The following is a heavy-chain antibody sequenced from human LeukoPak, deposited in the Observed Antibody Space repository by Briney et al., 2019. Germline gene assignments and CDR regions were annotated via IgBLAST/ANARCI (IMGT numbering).Heavy chain of an antibody. CDR1: GYTLTELS. CDR2: FDPEDGET. Sequence: GASVKVSCKVSGYTLTELSMHWMRQAPGKGLEWMGGFDPEDGETIYAQKFQGRVTMTEDTSTDTAYMELSSLRSEDTAVYYCATGYSYGSYYFDYWGQGTLVTVSS. V-gene: IGHV1-24*01. CDR3: ATGYSYGSYYFDY. D-gene: IGHD5-18*01. J-gene: IGHJ4*02.